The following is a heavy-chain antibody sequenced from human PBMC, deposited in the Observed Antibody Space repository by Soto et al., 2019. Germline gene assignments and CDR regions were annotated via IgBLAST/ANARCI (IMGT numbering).Heavy chain of an antibody. CDR3: ATVFGDYFDY. CDR2: IKSKTDGGTT. V-gene: IGHV3-15*01. J-gene: IGHJ4*02. D-gene: IGHD3-10*01. CDR1: GFTFSKAW. Sequence: GGSLRLSCALSGFTFSKAWMSWVRQAPGKGLEWVGRIKSKTDGGTTDYAAPVKGRFTISRHDSKNTLYLQMNSLKTEDTAVYFCATVFGDYFDYWGLGTLVTVSS.